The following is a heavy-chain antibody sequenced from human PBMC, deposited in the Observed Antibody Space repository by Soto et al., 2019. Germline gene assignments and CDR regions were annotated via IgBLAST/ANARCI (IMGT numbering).Heavy chain of an antibody. D-gene: IGHD2-15*01. CDR3: ARHWSAIVVVVAATNFDY. J-gene: IGHJ4*02. CDR2: IYYSGST. CDR1: GGSISSSSYY. V-gene: IGHV4-39*01. Sequence: QLQLQESGPGLVKPSETLSLTCTVSGGSISSSSYYWGWIRQPPGKGLEWIGSIYYSGSTYYNPSLKSRVTISVDTSKNQFSLKLSSVTAADTAVYYCARHWSAIVVVVAATNFDYWGQGTLVTVSS.